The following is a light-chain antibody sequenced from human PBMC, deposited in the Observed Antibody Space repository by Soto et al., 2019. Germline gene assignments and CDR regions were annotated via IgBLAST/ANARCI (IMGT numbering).Light chain of an antibody. CDR2: EVS. V-gene: IGLV2-14*01. CDR1: SSDVGGYKY. CDR3: CSYAGTYTLGV. J-gene: IGLJ2*01. Sequence: QSALTQPASVSGSPGQSITISCTGTSSDVGGYKYVSWYQQHPDKAPKLIIFEVSNRPSGVPDRFSGSKSGNTASLTISGLQAEDEADYYCCSYAGTYTLGVFGGGTKLTVL.